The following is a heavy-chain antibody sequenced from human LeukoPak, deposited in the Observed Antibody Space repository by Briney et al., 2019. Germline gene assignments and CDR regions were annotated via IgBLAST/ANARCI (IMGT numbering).Heavy chain of an antibody. V-gene: IGHV3-23*01. J-gene: IGHJ4*02. CDR1: GFTFSNYA. CDR3: AKYSSGWVNDY. CDR2: ISGSGGIT. Sequence: GGSLRLSCAASGFTFSNYAMSWVRQAPGKGLEWVSVISGSGGITYYEDSVKGRFTISRDNSKNTLSLQMNSLRAEDTALYYCAKYSSGWVNDYWGQGTLVTVSS. D-gene: IGHD6-19*01.